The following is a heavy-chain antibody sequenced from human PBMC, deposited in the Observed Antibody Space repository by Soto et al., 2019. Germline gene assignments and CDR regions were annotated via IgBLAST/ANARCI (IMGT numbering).Heavy chain of an antibody. D-gene: IGHD2-15*01. V-gene: IGHV3-30-3*01. J-gene: IGHJ2*01. CDR1: GFTFSSYA. CDR3: ARGGPGAGVVGVAAGHGYFDL. CDR2: ISYDGSNK. Sequence: QVQLVESGGGVVQPGRSLRLSCAASGFTFSSYAMHWVRQAPGKGLEWVAVISYDGSNKYYADSVKGRFTISRDNSKNTLYMQMNSLRAEDTAVYYCARGGPGAGVVGVAAGHGYFDLWGRGTLVTVSS.